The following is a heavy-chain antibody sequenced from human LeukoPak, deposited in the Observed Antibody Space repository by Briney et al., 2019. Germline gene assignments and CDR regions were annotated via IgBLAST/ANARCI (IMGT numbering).Heavy chain of an antibody. Sequence: SVKVSCKASGGTFSSYTISWVRQAPGQGLEWMGRIIPILGIANYAQKFQGRVTITADKSTSTAYMELSSLRSENTAVYYCARGSYDFWSGYFHADYSYYMDVWGKGTTVTVSS. CDR2: IIPILGIA. CDR1: GGTFSSYT. D-gene: IGHD3-3*01. CDR3: ARGSYDFWSGYFHADYSYYMDV. V-gene: IGHV1-69*02. J-gene: IGHJ6*03.